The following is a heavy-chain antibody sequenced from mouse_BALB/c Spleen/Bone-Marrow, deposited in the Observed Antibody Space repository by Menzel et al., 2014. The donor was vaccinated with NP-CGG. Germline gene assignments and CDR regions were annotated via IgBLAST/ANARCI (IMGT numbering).Heavy chain of an antibody. J-gene: IGHJ2*01. D-gene: IGHD1-1*01. V-gene: IGHV7-3*02. CDR2: IRNKANGYTT. CDR3: ARDMGLLRFDY. CDR1: GFTFTDYY. Sequence: EVHLVESGGGLVQPGGSLRLSCATSGFTFTDYYMSWVRQPPGKALEWLGFIRNKANGYTTEYSASVKCRFTISRDNSQSILYLQMNTLRAEDSATYYCARDMGLLRFDYWGQGTTLTVSS.